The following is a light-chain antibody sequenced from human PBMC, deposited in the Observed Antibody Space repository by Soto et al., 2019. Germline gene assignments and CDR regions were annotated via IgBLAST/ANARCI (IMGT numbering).Light chain of an antibody. Sequence: EIVMTQSPATLSVSPGERATLSCRASQSVYSNLAWYQQKPGQAPRLLIFVASTRATGIPARFSGSGSGTEFTLTISSLQSEDFAVYYCQQYNNWPRTFGQATKVEIK. CDR1: QSVYSN. CDR3: QQYNNWPRT. CDR2: VAS. V-gene: IGKV3-15*01. J-gene: IGKJ1*01.